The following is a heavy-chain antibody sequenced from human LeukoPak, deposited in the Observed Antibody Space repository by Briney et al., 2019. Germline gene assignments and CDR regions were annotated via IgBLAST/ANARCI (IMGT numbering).Heavy chain of an antibody. V-gene: IGHV4-34*01. Sequence: SETLSLTCAVYGGPFSGYYWSWIRQPPGKGLEWIGEINHSGSTNYNPSLKSRVTISVDTSKNQFSLKLSSVTAADTAVYFCATYTIAAGGYYYYGMDVWGQGTTVTVSS. J-gene: IGHJ6*02. CDR3: ATYTIAAGGYYYYGMDV. CDR2: INHSGST. CDR1: GGPFSGYY. D-gene: IGHD6-13*01.